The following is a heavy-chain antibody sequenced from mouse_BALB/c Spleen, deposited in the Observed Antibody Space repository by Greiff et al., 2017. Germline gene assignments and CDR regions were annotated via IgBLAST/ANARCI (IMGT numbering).Heavy chain of an antibody. CDR1: GYSITSGYS. CDR3: ASSNYYGSRGYYFDY. Sequence: EVKLMESGPDLVKPSQSLSLTCTVTGYSITSGYSWHWIRQFPGNKLEWMGYIHYSGSTNYNPSLKSRISITRDTSKNQFFLQLNSVTTEDTATYYCASSNYYGSRGYYFDYWGQGTTLTVSS. D-gene: IGHD1-1*01. J-gene: IGHJ2*01. CDR2: IHYSGST. V-gene: IGHV3-1*02.